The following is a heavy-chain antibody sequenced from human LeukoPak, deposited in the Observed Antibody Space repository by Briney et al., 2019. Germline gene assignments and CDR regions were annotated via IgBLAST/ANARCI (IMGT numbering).Heavy chain of an antibody. CDR3: ARVLRYYDILTGYVPCDY. Sequence: GGSLRLSCAASGFTFSSYEMNWVRQAPGKGLEWVSYISSSGSAIYYADSVKGRSTISRDNAKNSLYLQMNSLRAEDTAVYYCARVLRYYDILTGYVPCDYWGQGTLVTVSS. J-gene: IGHJ4*02. CDR1: GFTFSSYE. D-gene: IGHD3-9*01. CDR2: ISSSGSAI. V-gene: IGHV3-48*03.